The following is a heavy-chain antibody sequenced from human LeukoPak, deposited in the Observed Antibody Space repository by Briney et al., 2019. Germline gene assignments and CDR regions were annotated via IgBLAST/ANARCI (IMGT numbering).Heavy chain of an antibody. CDR2: IYYSVTT. Sequence: SETLSLTCTVSGGSISSGGYFWSWIRQHPGKGLEWIGYIYYSVTTYYNPSLKSRVTISVDTSKNQSPLRLSSVTAADTAVYYCARVYYGPRGSNPFDYWGQGTLVTVSS. V-gene: IGHV4-31*03. D-gene: IGHD4-17*01. CDR1: GGSISSGGYF. J-gene: IGHJ4*02. CDR3: ARVYYGPRGSNPFDY.